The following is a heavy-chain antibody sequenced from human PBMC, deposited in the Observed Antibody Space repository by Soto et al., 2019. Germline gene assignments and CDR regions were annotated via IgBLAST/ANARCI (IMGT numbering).Heavy chain of an antibody. Sequence: QVQLVESGGGVVQPGRSLRLSCAASGFSFRNHGIHWVRQAPGRGLEWVALISYDGTKDFHGNSVKGRFTVSRDNSKNSLYLQMNSLRVEDTGVYYCAALDYGDYGLDYWGQGTLVTVSS. CDR2: ISYDGTKD. V-gene: IGHV3-30*03. CDR3: AALDYGDYGLDY. CDR1: GFSFRNHG. D-gene: IGHD4-17*01. J-gene: IGHJ4*02.